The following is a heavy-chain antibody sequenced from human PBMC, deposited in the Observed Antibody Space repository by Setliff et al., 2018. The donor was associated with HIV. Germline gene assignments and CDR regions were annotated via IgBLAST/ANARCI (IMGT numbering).Heavy chain of an antibody. CDR1: GVSTSSSSYY. CDR2: IYYSGST. J-gene: IGHJ6*03. Sequence: PSETLSLTCTVSGVSTSSSSYYWGWIRQPPGKGLDWIGYIYYSGSTYYNPSLKSRVTISVDTSKNQFSLKLTSVTAADTAVYYCARDRSHPPYYMDVWGKGTTVTVSS. V-gene: IGHV4-39*07. CDR3: ARDRSHPPYYMDV.